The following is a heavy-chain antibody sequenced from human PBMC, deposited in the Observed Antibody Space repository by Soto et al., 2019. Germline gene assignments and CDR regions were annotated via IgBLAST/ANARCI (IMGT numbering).Heavy chain of an antibody. CDR3: ARPPQDYYYGMEV. CDR2: IYPGDSDT. V-gene: IGHV5-51*01. J-gene: IGHJ6*01. D-gene: IGHD2-15*01. CDR1: GYSFTSYW. Sequence: GESLKISCKGSGYSFTSYWIGWVRQMPGKGLEWMGIIYPGDSDTRYSPSFQGQVTISADKSISTAYLQWSSLKASDTAMYYCARPPQDYYYGMEVWGQGTTVTVSS.